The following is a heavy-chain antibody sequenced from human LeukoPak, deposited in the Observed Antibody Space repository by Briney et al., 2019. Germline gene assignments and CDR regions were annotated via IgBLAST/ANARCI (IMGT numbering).Heavy chain of an antibody. CDR1: GFTFSSYA. D-gene: IGHD6-13*01. J-gene: IGHJ4*02. CDR3: AKVGSSWYFDY. CDR2: ISXSGGST. V-gene: IGHV3-23*01. Sequence: GGSLRLSCAASGFTFSSYAMSWVXQAPGKGLEWVSAISXSGGSTYYADSVKGRFTISRDNSKNTLYLQMNSLRAEDTAVYYCAKVGSSWYFDYWGQGTLVTVSS.